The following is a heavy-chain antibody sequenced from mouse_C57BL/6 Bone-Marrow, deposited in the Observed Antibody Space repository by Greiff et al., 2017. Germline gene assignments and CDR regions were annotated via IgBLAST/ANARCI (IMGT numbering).Heavy chain of an antibody. Sequence: EVPVVESGGDLVKPGGSLKLSCAASGFNFSSYGMSWVRQTPDKRLEWVATISSGGSYTYYPDSVKGRFTISRDNAKNTLYLQMSSLKSEDTAMYYCARAYYYGSWFAYWGQGTLVTVSA. D-gene: IGHD1-1*01. CDR2: ISSGGSYT. V-gene: IGHV5-6*01. CDR3: ARAYYYGSWFAY. CDR1: GFNFSSYG. J-gene: IGHJ3*01.